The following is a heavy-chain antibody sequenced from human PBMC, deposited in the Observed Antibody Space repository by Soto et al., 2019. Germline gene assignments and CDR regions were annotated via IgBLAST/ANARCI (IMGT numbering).Heavy chain of an antibody. CDR2: IYYSGST. Sequence: PSETLSLTCTVSGGSISSSSYYWGWIRQPPGKGLEWIGSIYYSGSTYYNPSLKSRVTISVDTSKNQFSLKLSSVTAADTAVYYCARSWDPYDAFDIWGQGTMVTVSS. CDR1: GGSISSSSYY. V-gene: IGHV4-39*07. J-gene: IGHJ3*02. CDR3: ARSWDPYDAFDI. D-gene: IGHD1-26*01.